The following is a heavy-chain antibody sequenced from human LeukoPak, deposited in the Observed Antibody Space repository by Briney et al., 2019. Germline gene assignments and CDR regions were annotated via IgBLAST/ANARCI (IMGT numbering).Heavy chain of an antibody. Sequence: PGGSLRLSCAACGFTFSHYVMSWVRQAPGKGLEWVSGISGSVGTTYYADSVRGRFTISRDNSKSTLFLQLNSLRAEDTAVYYCAKEYFNAWSPYYFDYWGQGTLVTVSS. J-gene: IGHJ4*02. D-gene: IGHD2/OR15-2a*01. CDR1: GFTFSHYV. CDR2: ISGSVGTT. CDR3: AKEYFNAWSPYYFDY. V-gene: IGHV3-23*01.